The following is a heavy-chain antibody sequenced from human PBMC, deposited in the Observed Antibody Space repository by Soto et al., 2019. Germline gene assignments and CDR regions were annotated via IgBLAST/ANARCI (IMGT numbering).Heavy chain of an antibody. CDR2: IIPILGIA. V-gene: IGHV1-69*02. Sequence: QVQLVQSGAEVKKPGSSVKVSCKASGCTFSSYTISWVRQAPGQGLEWMGRIIPILGIANYAQKFQGRVTITADKSTSTAYVDLSSVRSEDTAVYHCAIDLWDGYHSWFGPWGQGTLVTVSS. J-gene: IGHJ5*02. CDR1: GCTFSSYT. D-gene: IGHD5-12*01. CDR3: AIDLWDGYHSWFGP.